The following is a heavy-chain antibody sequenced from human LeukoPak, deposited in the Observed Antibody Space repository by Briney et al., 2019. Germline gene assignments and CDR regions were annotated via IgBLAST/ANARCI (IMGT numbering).Heavy chain of an antibody. J-gene: IGHJ4*02. CDR2: ISYDGSNK. D-gene: IGHD3-22*01. V-gene: IGHV3-30*04. CDR3: ASGGYYYDSSGYYPVGY. Sequence: GGSLRLSCAASGFTFSSYAMHWVRQAPGKGLEWVAVISYDGSNKYYADSVKGRFTISRDNSKNTLYLQMNSLRAEDTAVYYCASGGYYYDSSGYYPVGYWGQGTLVTVSS. CDR1: GFTFSSYA.